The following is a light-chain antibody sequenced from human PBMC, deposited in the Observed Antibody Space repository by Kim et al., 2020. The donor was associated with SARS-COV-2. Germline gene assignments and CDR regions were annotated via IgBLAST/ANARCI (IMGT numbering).Light chain of an antibody. J-gene: IGLJ2*01. CDR2: GNN. CDR1: SSNIGAGYD. V-gene: IGLV1-40*01. Sequence: GQGVTISGTGSSSNIGAGYDVHWYQQLPGSAPKLLIYGNNNRPSGVPDRFSGSKSGTSASLAITGLQADDEADYFCQSYDSSLNIIFGGGTQLTVL. CDR3: QSYDSSLNII.